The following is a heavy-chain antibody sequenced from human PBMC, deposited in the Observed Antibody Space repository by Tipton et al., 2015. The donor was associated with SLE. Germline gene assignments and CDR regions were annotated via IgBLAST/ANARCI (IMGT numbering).Heavy chain of an antibody. V-gene: IGHV1-18*01. D-gene: IGHD2-2*01. J-gene: IGHJ6*02. Sequence: QSGAEVKKPGASVKVSCKASGYTFTSYGISWVRQAPGQGLEWMGWISAYNGNTNYAQKLQGRVTMTTDTSTSTAYMELRSLGSDDTAVYYCARGGSCSSTSCSPRYYYGMDVWGQGPTVTVSS. CDR1: GYTFTSYG. CDR2: ISAYNGNT. CDR3: ARGGSCSSTSCSPRYYYGMDV.